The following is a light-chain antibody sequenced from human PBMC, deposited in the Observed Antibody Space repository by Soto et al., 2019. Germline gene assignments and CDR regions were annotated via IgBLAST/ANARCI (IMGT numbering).Light chain of an antibody. CDR1: QTISSW. V-gene: IGKV1-5*03. Sequence: DIQMTQSPSTLSGSVGDRVTITCRASQTISSWLAWYQQKPGKAPKLLIYKASNLKSGVPSRFSGSGSGTEFTLTISSLQPDDFATYYCQEYSSFSFGQGTKVDIK. J-gene: IGKJ1*01. CDR2: KAS. CDR3: QEYSSFS.